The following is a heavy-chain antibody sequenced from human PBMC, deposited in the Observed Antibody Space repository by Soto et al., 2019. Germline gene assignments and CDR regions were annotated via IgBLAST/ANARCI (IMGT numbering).Heavy chain of an antibody. V-gene: IGHV2-5*02. D-gene: IGHD1-1*01. Sequence: QITLKESSPPLVKPTQTLTLTCSFSGFSLYTWGAGVGWFRQSPGKALAWLALLYWDDTRRYNPCLTNTLTTGKDTSQDHVVLTLTGMGPVDTGTYFWAHYTTDTYFEVWRKGATVTVSS. J-gene: IGHJ6*03. CDR2: LYWDDTR. CDR1: GFSLYTWGAG. CDR3: AHYTTDTYFEV.